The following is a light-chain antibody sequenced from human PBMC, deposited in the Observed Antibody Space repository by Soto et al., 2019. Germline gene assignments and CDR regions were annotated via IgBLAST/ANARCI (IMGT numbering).Light chain of an antibody. CDR3: QQYEDLPLT. CDR2: DAS. V-gene: IGKV1-33*01. J-gene: IGKJ4*01. CDR1: QDISNY. Sequence: DIQMTQSPSSLSASVGDRVTITCQASQDISNYLNWYQQKPWKAPKLLIFDASNVETGVPSRFSGSGSGTDFTFTIHSLQPEDAATYYCQQYEDLPLTFGGGTKVGIK.